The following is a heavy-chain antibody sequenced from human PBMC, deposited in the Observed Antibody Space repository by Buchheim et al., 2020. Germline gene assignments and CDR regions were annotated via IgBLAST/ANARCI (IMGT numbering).Heavy chain of an antibody. Sequence: QVQLVESGGGVVQPGRSLRLSCAASGFTFSSYGMHWVRQAPGKGLEWVAVISYDGSNKYYADSVKGRFTISRDNSKNTLYLQMNSLRAEDTAVYYCATHPTGSDSSGYYYGGPDYWGQGTL. CDR3: ATHPTGSDSSGYYYGGPDY. D-gene: IGHD3-22*01. J-gene: IGHJ4*02. V-gene: IGHV3-30*03. CDR1: GFTFSSYG. CDR2: ISYDGSNK.